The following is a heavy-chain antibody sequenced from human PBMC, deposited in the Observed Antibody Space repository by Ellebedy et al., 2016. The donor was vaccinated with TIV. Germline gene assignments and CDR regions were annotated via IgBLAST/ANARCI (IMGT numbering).Heavy chain of an antibody. CDR3: ARHYGDYGKDH. CDR2: IWYDGSNK. J-gene: IGHJ4*02. D-gene: IGHD4-17*01. CDR1: GSTFSSYG. V-gene: IGHV3-33*01. Sequence: GESLKISXAASGSTFSSYGMHWVRQAPGKGLEWVAVIWYDGSNKYYADSVKGRFTISRDNSKNTLYLQMNSLRAEDTAVYYCARHYGDYGKDHWGQGTLVTVSS.